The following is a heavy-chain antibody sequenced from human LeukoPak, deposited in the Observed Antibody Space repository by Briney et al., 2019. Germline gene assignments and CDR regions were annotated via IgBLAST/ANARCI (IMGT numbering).Heavy chain of an antibody. CDR2: IYSGGTT. Sequence: GSLRLSCAASGFTVSSDYMSWVRQAPGKGLEWVFVIYSGGTTHYADSVKGRFTISRDNSKNTLYLQMNSLRAEDTAVYYCARGPYGSSGTPDAFDIWGQGTMVTVSS. J-gene: IGHJ3*02. CDR1: GFTVSSDY. CDR3: ARGPYGSSGTPDAFDI. D-gene: IGHD3-10*01. V-gene: IGHV3-66*01.